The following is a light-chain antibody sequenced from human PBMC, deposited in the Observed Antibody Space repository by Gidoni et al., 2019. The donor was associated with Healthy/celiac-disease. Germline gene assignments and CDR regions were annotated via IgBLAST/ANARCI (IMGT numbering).Light chain of an antibody. CDR2: VAS. V-gene: IGKV3-20*01. Sequence: EIVLTQSPGTLSLSPGERATLSCRASQSVSSSYLAWYQQKPGQAPRLLIYVASSRATGIPDRFSGSGSGTDFTLTISRLEPEEFAVYYCQQYGSSRCSFGQGTKLEIK. J-gene: IGKJ2*04. CDR1: QSVSSSY. CDR3: QQYGSSRCS.